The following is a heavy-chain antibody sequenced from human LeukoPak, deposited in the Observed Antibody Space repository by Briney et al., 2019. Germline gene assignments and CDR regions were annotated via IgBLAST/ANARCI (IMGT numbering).Heavy chain of an antibody. Sequence: ASVKVSCKAYGYTFTNYGNTWVRQAPGQGLEWMGWISASNGGTHYYRITVTTDTSTSTAYMELRSLVSDDTAVYYGARESHVERDDFWGQGTLITVSS. D-gene: IGHD1-1*01. J-gene: IGHJ4*02. CDR3: ARESHVERDDF. CDR2: ISASNGGT. V-gene: IGHV1-18*01. CDR1: GYTFTNYG.